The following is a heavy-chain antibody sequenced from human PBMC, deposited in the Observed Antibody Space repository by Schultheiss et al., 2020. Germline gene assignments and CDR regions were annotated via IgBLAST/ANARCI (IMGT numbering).Heavy chain of an antibody. CDR3: ATHPSDFSGYYYRTDY. Sequence: SETLSLTCTVSGGSISSSSYYWGWIRQPPGQGLEWIGRTYYRGSTNYNPSLKSRVTIAVDTSKNQFSLKLSSVTAADTAVYYCATHPSDFSGYYYRTDYWGQGTLVTVSS. V-gene: IGHV4-39*01. CDR1: GGSISSSSYY. D-gene: IGHD3-22*01. J-gene: IGHJ4*02. CDR2: TYYRGST.